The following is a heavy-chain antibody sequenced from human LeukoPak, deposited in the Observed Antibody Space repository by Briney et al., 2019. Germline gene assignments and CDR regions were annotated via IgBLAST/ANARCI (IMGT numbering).Heavy chain of an antibody. CDR2: IGDDGSHK. CDR1: KFTFSDYS. Sequence: PGGSLRLSCAASKFTFSDYSMSWVRQAPGKGLQWVAVIGDDGSHKDYVDSVKGRFTISRDNSKNTLYLQMNSLRAEDTAVYYCARDTTGHYDYWGRGTLVTVSS. V-gene: IGHV3-30*03. D-gene: IGHD1-1*01. J-gene: IGHJ4*02. CDR3: ARDTTGHYDY.